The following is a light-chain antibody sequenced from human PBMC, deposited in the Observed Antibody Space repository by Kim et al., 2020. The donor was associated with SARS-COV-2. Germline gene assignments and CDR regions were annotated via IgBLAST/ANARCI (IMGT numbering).Light chain of an antibody. V-gene: IGLV6-57*04. Sequence: NFMLTQPHSVSESPGKTVTISCTRSSGSIDDNYVQWYQQRPGGVPTTVIYEDDQRPSGVSDRFSGSIDNSSNSGSLTISGLRTEDEADYYCQSYNRDNVIFGGGTQLTVL. CDR2: EDD. J-gene: IGLJ2*01. CDR3: QSYNRDNVI. CDR1: SGSIDDNY.